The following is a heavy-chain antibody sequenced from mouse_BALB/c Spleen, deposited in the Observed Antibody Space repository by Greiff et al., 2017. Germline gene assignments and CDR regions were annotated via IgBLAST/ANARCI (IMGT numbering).Heavy chain of an antibody. V-gene: IGHV2-5-1*01. J-gene: IGHJ1*01. Sequence: VQLVESGPSLVQPSQSLSITCTVSGFSLTSYGVHWVRQSPGKGLEWLGVIWRGGSTDYNAAFMSRLSITKDNSKSQVFFKMNSLQADDTAIYYCAKERYDGDWYFDVWGAGTTVTVSS. CDR3: AKERYDGDWYFDV. CDR1: GFSLTSYG. CDR2: IWRGGST. D-gene: IGHD2-14*01.